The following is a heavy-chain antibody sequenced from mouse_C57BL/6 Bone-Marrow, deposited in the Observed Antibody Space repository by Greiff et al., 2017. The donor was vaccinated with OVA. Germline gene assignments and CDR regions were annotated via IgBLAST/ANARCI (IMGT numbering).Heavy chain of an antibody. CDR2: ISYDGSN. CDR1: GYSITSGYY. V-gene: IGHV3-6*01. J-gene: IGHJ2*01. D-gene: IGHD2-4*01. CDR3: ARAYDYDGDYFDY. Sequence: EVQLVESGPGLVKPSQSLSLTCSVTGYSITSGYYWNWIRQFPGNKLEWMGYISYDGSNNYNPSLKNRISITRDTSKNQFFLKLNSVTTEDTATYYCARAYDYDGDYFDYWGQGTTLTVSS.